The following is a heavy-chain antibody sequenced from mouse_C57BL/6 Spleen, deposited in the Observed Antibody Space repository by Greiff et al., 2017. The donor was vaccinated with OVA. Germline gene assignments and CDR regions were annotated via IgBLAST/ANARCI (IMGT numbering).Heavy chain of an antibody. CDR3: ARQGGSNSFDY. D-gene: IGHD2-5*01. CDR1: GFTFSSYG. CDR2: ISSGGSYT. V-gene: IGHV5-6*01. Sequence: EVKLMESGGDLVKPGGSLKLSCAASGFTFSSYGMSWVRQTPDKRLEWVATISSGGSYTYYPDSVKGRFTISRDNAKNTLYLQMSSLKSEDTAMYYCARQGGSNSFDYWGQGTPLTVSS. J-gene: IGHJ2*01.